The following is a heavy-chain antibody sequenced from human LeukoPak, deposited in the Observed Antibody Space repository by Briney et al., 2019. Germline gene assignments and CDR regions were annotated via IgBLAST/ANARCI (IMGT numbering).Heavy chain of an antibody. J-gene: IGHJ3*02. CDR2: IYPGDSDT. Sequence: GESLKIPCKGSGYSFTSYWIGWVRQVPGKGLEWMGIIYPGDSDTRYSPSFQGQVTISADKSISTAYLQWSSLKASDTAMYYCARFLSSGPTKGAFDIWGQGTMVTVSS. V-gene: IGHV5-51*01. CDR1: GYSFTSYW. CDR3: ARFLSSGPTKGAFDI. D-gene: IGHD6-19*01.